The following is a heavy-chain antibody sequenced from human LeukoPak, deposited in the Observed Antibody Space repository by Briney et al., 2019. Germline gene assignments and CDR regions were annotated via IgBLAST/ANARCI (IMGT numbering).Heavy chain of an antibody. CDR2: INSDGSST. J-gene: IGHJ4*02. D-gene: IGHD6-13*01. V-gene: IGHV3-74*01. CDR3: ARDSGALAAAGSDPDY. Sequence: GGSLRLSCAASGFTFSSYWMYWARQAPGKGLVWVSRINSDGSSTSYADSVKGRFTISRDNAKNTLYLQMNSLRAEDTAVYYCARDSGALAAAGSDPDYWGQGTLVTVSS. CDR1: GFTFSSYW.